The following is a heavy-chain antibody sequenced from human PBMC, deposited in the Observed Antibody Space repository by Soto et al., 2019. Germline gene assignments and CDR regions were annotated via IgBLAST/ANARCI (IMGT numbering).Heavy chain of an antibody. CDR3: TRGFGAGMDV. Sequence: PSETLSLTCTVSGASLSGRYWNWVRQPPGQGLEWIGSIYNSGSTKYNSSLKSRVIISLDTSKNQVSLSLNSVTATDTAVYYCTRGFGAGMDVWDQGTTVTVSS. CDR1: GASLSGRY. D-gene: IGHD3-10*01. CDR2: IYNSGST. V-gene: IGHV4-59*11. J-gene: IGHJ6*02.